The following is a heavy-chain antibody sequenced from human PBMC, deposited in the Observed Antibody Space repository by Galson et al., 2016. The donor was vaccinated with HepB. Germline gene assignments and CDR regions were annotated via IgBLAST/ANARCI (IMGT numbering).Heavy chain of an antibody. V-gene: IGHV5-51*01. Sequence: QSGAEVKKPGESLKISCKTSGYIFTNYWIGWVRQMPGKGLEWMGIVYPGDSDTRYSPSFQGQVIISADKSINTAYLEWSSLRASDTALYYCARHHGIEAAGRFDPWGQGTLVTVSS. CDR2: VYPGDSDT. CDR1: GYIFTNYW. D-gene: IGHD6-13*01. J-gene: IGHJ5*02. CDR3: ARHHGIEAAGRFDP.